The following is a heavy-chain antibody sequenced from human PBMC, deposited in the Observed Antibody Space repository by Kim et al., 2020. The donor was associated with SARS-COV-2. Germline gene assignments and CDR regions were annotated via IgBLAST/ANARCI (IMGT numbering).Heavy chain of an antibody. V-gene: IGHV3-23*01. CDR3: AKDLLSQAGFDP. Sequence: YYADSVKCRFTISRDNSKNTLYLQMNGLRDEDTAVYYCAKDLLSQAGFDPWGQGTLVTVSS. J-gene: IGHJ5*02. D-gene: IGHD3-9*01.